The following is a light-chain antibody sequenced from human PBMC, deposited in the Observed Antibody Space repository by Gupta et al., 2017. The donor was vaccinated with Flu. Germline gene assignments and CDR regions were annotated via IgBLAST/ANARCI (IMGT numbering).Light chain of an antibody. Sequence: GTMSLCPGERDTLSCRARQSVSSSYLAWYQQKLGQAPRLLIYGASSRATGIPDRFSGSGSGTDFTLTISRLEPEDFAVYYCQQYGSSPLTFGGGTKVEIK. V-gene: IGKV3-20*01. CDR1: QSVSSSY. CDR3: QQYGSSPLT. J-gene: IGKJ4*01. CDR2: GAS.